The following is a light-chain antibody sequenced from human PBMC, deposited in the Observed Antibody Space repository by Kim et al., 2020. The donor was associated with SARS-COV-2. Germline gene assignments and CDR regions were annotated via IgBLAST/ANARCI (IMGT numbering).Light chain of an antibody. Sequence: EIVLTQSPATLCLSPGDTATLSCRASQNVINYLNWYQQKPGQPPRLLIYNAATRATGIPTRFSGSGFGTDFTLTINSLEAEDFAVYYCQHRYDWPPWWTFGQGTKVDIK. J-gene: IGKJ1*01. CDR1: QNVINY. V-gene: IGKV3-11*01. CDR3: QHRYDWPPWWT. CDR2: NAA.